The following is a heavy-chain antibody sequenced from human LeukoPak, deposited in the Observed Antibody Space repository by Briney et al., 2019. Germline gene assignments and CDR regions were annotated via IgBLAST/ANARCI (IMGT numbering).Heavy chain of an antibody. CDR3: ARVVGLLKGVSLGFFDY. D-gene: IGHD2-15*01. V-gene: IGHV4-59*01. CDR1: GGSISSYY. Sequence: SETLSLTCTVSGGSISSYYWSWIRQPPGKGLEWIGYIYYSGSTNYNPSLKSRVTISVDTSKNQFSLKLSSVTAADTAVYYCARVVGLLKGVSLGFFDYWGQGTLVTVSS. CDR2: IYYSGST. J-gene: IGHJ4*02.